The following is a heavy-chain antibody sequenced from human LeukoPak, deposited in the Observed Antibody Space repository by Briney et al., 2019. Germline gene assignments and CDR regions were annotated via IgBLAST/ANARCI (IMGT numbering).Heavy chain of an antibody. CDR1: GYTFTGYY. Sequence: ASVKVSCKASGYTFTGYYMHWVRQAPGQGLEWMGWISPNSGGTSYAQKFQGWVTMTRDTSISTAYMELSRLRSDDTAVYYCARALGYCSSTSCPAYGMDVWGKGTTVTVSS. J-gene: IGHJ6*04. D-gene: IGHD2-2*01. CDR3: ARALGYCSSTSCPAYGMDV. V-gene: IGHV1-2*04. CDR2: ISPNSGGT.